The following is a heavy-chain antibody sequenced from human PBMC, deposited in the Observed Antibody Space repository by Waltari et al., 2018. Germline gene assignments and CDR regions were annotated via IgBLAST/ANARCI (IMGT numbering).Heavy chain of an antibody. CDR1: GGTFSSYA. CDR2: IIPIFGKA. D-gene: IGHD6-19*01. J-gene: IGHJ2*01. CDR3: ARDAKAVAAAPYWYFDL. V-gene: IGHV1-69*04. Sequence: QVQLVQSGAEVKKPGSSVKVSCKASGGTFSSYAISWVRQAPGQGLEWMGRIIPIFGKANYEQKFQGIVTITADKSTSTAYMELSSLRSEDTAVYYCARDAKAVAAAPYWYFDLWGRGTLVTVSS.